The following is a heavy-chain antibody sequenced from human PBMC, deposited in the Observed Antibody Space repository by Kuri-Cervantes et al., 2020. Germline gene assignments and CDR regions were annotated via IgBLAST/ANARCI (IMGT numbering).Heavy chain of an antibody. CDR3: AKGPWWELLGIDY. CDR2: IWYDGSNK. D-gene: IGHD1-26*01. CDR1: GFTFSSYG. J-gene: IGHJ4*02. Sequence: GGSLRLSCAASGFTFSSYGMHWVRQAPGKGLEWVAVIWYDGSNKYYADSVKGRFTISRDNSKNTLYLQMNSLRAEDTAVYYCAKGPWWELLGIDYWGQGTLVTVSS. V-gene: IGHV3-33*06.